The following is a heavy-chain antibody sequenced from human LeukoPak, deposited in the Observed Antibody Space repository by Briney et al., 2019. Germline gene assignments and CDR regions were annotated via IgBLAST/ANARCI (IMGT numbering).Heavy chain of an antibody. CDR3: VRGGNVVVTEGYFDY. V-gene: IGHV4-59*01. J-gene: IGHJ4*02. CDR2: IYYSGST. Sequence: SETLSLTCTVSGGSISSYYWSWIRQPPGKGLEWIGYIYYSGSTNYNPSLKSRVTISVDTSKNQFSLKLSSVTAADTAVYYCVRGGNVVVTEGYFDYWGQGTLVTVSS. CDR1: GGSISSYY. D-gene: IGHD2-21*02.